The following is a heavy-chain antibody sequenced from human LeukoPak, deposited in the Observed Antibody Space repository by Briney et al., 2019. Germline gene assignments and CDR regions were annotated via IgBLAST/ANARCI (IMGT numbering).Heavy chain of an antibody. CDR1: GGPFSDNY. CDR2: INHSEST. V-gene: IGHV4-34*01. J-gene: IGHJ1*01. CDR3: ARHSKYYYDSSGSYVGYFQH. Sequence: KPSETLSLTCAVYGGPFSDNYWSWIRQPPGKGLEWIGEINHSESTNYNPSLKSRVTISVDTSKNQFSLKLSSVTAADTAVYYCARHSKYYYDSSGSYVGYFQHWGQGTLVTVSS. D-gene: IGHD3-22*01.